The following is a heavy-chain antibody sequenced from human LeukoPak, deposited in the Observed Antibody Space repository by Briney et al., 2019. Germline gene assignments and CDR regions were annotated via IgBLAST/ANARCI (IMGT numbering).Heavy chain of an antibody. V-gene: IGHV1-18*01. CDR2: ISAYNGNT. CDR1: GYTFTSYG. CDR3: ARDLAPYSSSWYFDY. D-gene: IGHD6-13*01. J-gene: IGHJ4*02. Sequence: AASVKVSCKASGYTFTSYGISWVRQAPGQGLEWMGWISAYNGNTNYAQKLQGRVTMTTDTSTSTAYMELRSLRSDDTAVYYCARDLAPYSSSWYFDYWGQGTLVTVSS.